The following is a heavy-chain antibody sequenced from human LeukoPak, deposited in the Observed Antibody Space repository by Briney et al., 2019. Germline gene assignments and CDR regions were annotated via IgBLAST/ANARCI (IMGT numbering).Heavy chain of an antibody. V-gene: IGHV3-23*01. CDR1: GFAFSMYG. CDR3: ARGGGGSISDY. Sequence: GGSLRLSCAASGFAFSMYGMTWVRQAPGEGLEWVSVITGSGGDTTYYADSVKGRFTTSRDNSKNTLFLQMNSLRAEDTAVYYCARGGGGSISDYWGQGTPVTVSS. D-gene: IGHD3-16*01. CDR2: ITGSGGDTT. J-gene: IGHJ4*02.